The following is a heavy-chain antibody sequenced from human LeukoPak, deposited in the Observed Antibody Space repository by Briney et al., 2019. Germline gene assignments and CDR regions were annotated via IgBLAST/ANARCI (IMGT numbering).Heavy chain of an antibody. CDR1: GGSFSDHY. V-gene: IGHV4-34*01. J-gene: IGHJ4*02. CDR3: ARTASHFSYGLRAIDY. Sequence: SETLSLTCAVYGGSFSDHYWNWIRQPPGKGLEWIGEINHSGTTNYNASLKSRVTISVDTSKNHFSLKLNSMTAADTAVYYCARTASHFSYGLRAIDYWGQGDLVTVSS. CDR2: INHSGTT. D-gene: IGHD5-18*01.